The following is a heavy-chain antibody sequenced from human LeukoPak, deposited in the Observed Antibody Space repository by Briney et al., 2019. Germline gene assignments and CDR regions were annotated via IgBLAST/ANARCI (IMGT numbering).Heavy chain of an antibody. V-gene: IGHV4-59*01. J-gene: IGHJ6*03. D-gene: IGHD3-9*01. CDR3: ARALSTRKGILTGYYELNYYYYYYMDV. CDR2: IYYSGST. CDR1: GGSISSYY. Sequence: SETLSLTCTVSGGSISSYYWSWIRQPPGKGLEWIGYIYYSGSTNYNPSLKSRVTISVDTSKNQFSLKLSSVTAADTAVYYCARALSTRKGILTGYYELNYYYYYYMDVWGKGTTVTVSS.